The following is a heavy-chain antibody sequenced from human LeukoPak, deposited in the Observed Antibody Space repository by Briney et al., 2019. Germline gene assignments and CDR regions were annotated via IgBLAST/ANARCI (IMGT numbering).Heavy chain of an antibody. CDR1: GGTFSSYA. D-gene: IGHD6-19*01. Sequence: GASVKVSCKASGGTFSSYAISWVRQAPGQGLEWMGGIIPIFGTANYAQKFQGRVTITADKSTSTAYMELSSLRSEDTAVYYCARSVVQWLKRGGYFDYWGQGTLVTVSS. CDR3: ARSVVQWLKRGGYFDY. V-gene: IGHV1-69*06. CDR2: IIPIFGTA. J-gene: IGHJ4*02.